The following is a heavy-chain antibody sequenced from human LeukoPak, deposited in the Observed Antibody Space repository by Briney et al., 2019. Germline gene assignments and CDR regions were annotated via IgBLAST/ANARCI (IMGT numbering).Heavy chain of an antibody. CDR1: GFTFDDYA. V-gene: IGHV3-9*03. CDR3: ARRSGNGWYYFDS. J-gene: IGHJ4*02. Sequence: PGGSLRLSCAASGFTFDDYAMHWVRPAPGKGLEWVSGISWNSGSIVYADSVKGRFTIPRDNAKKSLYLQMNRLRAEDMAFYYCARRSGNGWYYFDSWGQGTLVTVSS. D-gene: IGHD6-19*01. CDR2: ISWNSGSI.